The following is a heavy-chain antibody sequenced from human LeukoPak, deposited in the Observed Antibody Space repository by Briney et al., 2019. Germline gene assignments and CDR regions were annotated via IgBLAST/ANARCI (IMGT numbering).Heavy chain of an antibody. CDR2: IIPILGIA. Sequence: GASVKVSCKASGGTFSSYAISWVRQAPGQGLEWMGRIIPILGIANYAQKFQGRVTITADKSTSTAYMGLSSLRSEDTAVYYCARVRDGYNRPYFDYWGQGTLVTVSS. J-gene: IGHJ4*02. D-gene: IGHD5-24*01. CDR1: GGTFSSYA. V-gene: IGHV1-69*04. CDR3: ARVRDGYNRPYFDY.